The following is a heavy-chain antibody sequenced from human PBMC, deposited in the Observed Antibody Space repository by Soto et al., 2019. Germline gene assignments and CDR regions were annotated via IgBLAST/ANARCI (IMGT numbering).Heavy chain of an antibody. V-gene: IGHV4-39*01. Sequence: SETLSLTCSVSGDSMRGYHFYWGWIRQAPGKGLEWIGSAYFSGGNTYYSPSLKSRVSISVDTSKNEFSLRLTSLTAADTAVYFCAYGSSSAWIDYWGQGTLVTVSS. J-gene: IGHJ4*02. D-gene: IGHD6-25*01. CDR1: GDSMRGYHFY. CDR2: AYFSGGNT. CDR3: AYGSSSAWIDY.